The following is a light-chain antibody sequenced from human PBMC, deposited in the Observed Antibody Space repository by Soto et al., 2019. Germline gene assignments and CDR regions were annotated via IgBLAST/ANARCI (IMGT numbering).Light chain of an antibody. Sequence: QSALTQPASVSDSPGQSITISCTGTSSDVGGSNFVSWYQQHPGKPPKLIIYDVANRPSGVSNRFSGSKSGSTASLIISRLQTEDEADYYCASITRSSTSVFGTGTKVTVL. CDR1: SSDVGGSNF. V-gene: IGLV2-14*03. J-gene: IGLJ1*01. CDR3: ASITRSSTSV. CDR2: DVA.